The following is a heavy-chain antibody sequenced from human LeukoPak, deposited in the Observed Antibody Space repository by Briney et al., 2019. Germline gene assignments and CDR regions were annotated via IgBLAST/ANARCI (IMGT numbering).Heavy chain of an antibody. CDR3: ARTREPDAFDI. J-gene: IGHJ3*02. Sequence: SETLSLTCAVYGGSFSGYYWSWIRQPPGKGLEWIGEINHSGSTNYNPSLKSRVTISVDTSKNQFSLKLSSVTAADTAVYYCARTREPDAFDIWGQGTMVTVSS. V-gene: IGHV4-34*01. CDR2: INHSGST. CDR1: GGSFSGYY.